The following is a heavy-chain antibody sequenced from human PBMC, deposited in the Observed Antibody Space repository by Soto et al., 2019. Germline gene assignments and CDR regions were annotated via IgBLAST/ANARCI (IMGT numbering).Heavy chain of an antibody. V-gene: IGHV1-18*01. CDR3: ARAFGSTDY. D-gene: IGHD6-13*01. CDR1: GYTFSSYG. J-gene: IGHJ4*02. Sequence: QVQLAQSGAEAKKPGPSVKVSCEASGYTFSSYGISWVRQAPGQGFEWMGWISGYNSITRYAQKFQCRVTMTTDTSTSTAYMELRSPRSDDTAVYYCARAFGSTDYWGQGTLVTVSS. CDR2: ISGYNSIT.